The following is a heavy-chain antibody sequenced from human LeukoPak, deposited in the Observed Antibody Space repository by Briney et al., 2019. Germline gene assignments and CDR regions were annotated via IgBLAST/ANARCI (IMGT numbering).Heavy chain of an antibody. J-gene: IGHJ4*02. CDR3: ARDLTYYSSGSYLGAYDY. CDR1: GGSISSYY. Sequence: SETLSLTCTVSGGSISSYYWSWIRQPAGKGLEWIGRIYTSGSTNYNPSLKSRVTMSVDTSKNQFSLKLSSVTAADTAVYYCARDLTYYSSGSYLGAYDYWGQGTLVTVSS. D-gene: IGHD3-10*01. V-gene: IGHV4-4*07. CDR2: IYTSGST.